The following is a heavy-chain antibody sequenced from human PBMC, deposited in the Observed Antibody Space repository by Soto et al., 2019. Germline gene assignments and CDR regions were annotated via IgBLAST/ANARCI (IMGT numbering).Heavy chain of an antibody. CDR2: ISGRGGST. D-gene: IGHD6-25*01. J-gene: IGHJ5*02. Sequence: PGGSLRLSCVASGFTFTNYAMSWVRQAPGKRLEWVSGISGRGGSTYYADSVKGRFIISRDTSKNTVYLEMDSLGVEDTAVYYCAKDVSGSKDWFDPWGQGTRVTVSS. V-gene: IGHV3-23*01. CDR1: GFTFTNYA. CDR3: AKDVSGSKDWFDP.